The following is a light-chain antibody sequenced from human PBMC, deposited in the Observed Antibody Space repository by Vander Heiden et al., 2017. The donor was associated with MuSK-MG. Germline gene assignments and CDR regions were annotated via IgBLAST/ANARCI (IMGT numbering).Light chain of an antibody. CDR1: QSVSSF. Sequence: IQMTQSPSSLSASVGDRVTITCRASQSVSSFLNWYQQKPGKAPNLLIYAASTLQSGVPSRFSGSGSGTDFHLTINSLQPEDFAIYYCQQSDNVPWTFGQGTKVGIK. J-gene: IGKJ1*01. CDR3: QQSDNVPWT. V-gene: IGKV1-39*01. CDR2: AAS.